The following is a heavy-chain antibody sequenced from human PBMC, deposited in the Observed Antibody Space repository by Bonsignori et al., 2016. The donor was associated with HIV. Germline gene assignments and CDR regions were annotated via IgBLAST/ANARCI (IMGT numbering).Heavy chain of an antibody. D-gene: IGHD4-17*01. CDR2: ISWNSGSI. V-gene: IGHV3-9*01. J-gene: IGHJ4*02. Sequence: VRQAPGKGLEWVSGISWNSGSIGYADSVKGRFTISRDNAKNSLYLQMNSLRAEDTALYYCAKTLYGRSSRYYFDYWGQGTLVTVSS. CDR3: AKTLYGRSSRYYFDY.